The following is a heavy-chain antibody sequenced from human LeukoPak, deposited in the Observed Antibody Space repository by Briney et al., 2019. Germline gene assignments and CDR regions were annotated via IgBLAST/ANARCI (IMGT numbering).Heavy chain of an antibody. CDR2: ISSSSSYI. Sequence: GGSLRLSCAASGFTFSSYSMNWVRQAPGKGLEWVSSISSSSSYIYYADSVKGRFTISRDNAKNSLYLQMNSLRAEDTAVYYCARSPMVRGVPFYWGQGTLVAVSS. CDR3: ARSPMVRGVPFY. V-gene: IGHV3-21*01. D-gene: IGHD3-10*01. CDR1: GFTFSSYS. J-gene: IGHJ4*02.